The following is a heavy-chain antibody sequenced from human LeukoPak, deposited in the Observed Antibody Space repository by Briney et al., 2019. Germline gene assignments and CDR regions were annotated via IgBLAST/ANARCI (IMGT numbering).Heavy chain of an antibody. Sequence: SETLSLTCTVSGGSISSYYWSWNRQPPGKGLEWIGYIYYSGSTNYNPSLKSRVTISVDTSKNQFSLKLSSVTAADTAVYYCARDRHSIFWRAFDIWGQGTMVTVSS. V-gene: IGHV4-59*01. D-gene: IGHD3-9*01. CDR2: IYYSGST. CDR1: GGSISSYY. CDR3: ARDRHSIFWRAFDI. J-gene: IGHJ3*02.